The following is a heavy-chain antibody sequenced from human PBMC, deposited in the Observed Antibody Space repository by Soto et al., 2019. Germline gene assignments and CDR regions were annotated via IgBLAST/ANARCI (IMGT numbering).Heavy chain of an antibody. V-gene: IGHV1-18*01. CDR1: GYTFTSYG. CDR3: AIGSTSANYSVFGMDV. D-gene: IGHD1-26*01. CDR2: ISAYNGNT. J-gene: IGHJ6*02. Sequence: QVQLVQSGAEVKKPGASVKVSCKASGYTFTSYGISWVRQAPGLGLEWMGWISAYNGNTNYAQKLQGRVTMNTDTTTSTAYMELRSLRSDDTAVYYCAIGSTSANYSVFGMDVWGQGTTVTVSS.